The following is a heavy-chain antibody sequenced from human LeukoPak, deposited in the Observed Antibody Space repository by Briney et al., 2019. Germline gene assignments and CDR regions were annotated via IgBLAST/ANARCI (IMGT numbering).Heavy chain of an antibody. D-gene: IGHD6-19*01. V-gene: IGHV3-13*01. J-gene: IGHJ4*02. Sequence: GGSLRLSCAASGFTFIDYDMHWVRHARGKGLEWVSAIGIRGDTHYSGSVKGGFTISRENAESSLYLQMNSLRAEDTAVYYCARGGIQVSGIDEFDYWGQGTLVTVSS. CDR3: ARGGIQVSGIDEFDY. CDR2: IGIRGDT. CDR1: GFTFIDYD.